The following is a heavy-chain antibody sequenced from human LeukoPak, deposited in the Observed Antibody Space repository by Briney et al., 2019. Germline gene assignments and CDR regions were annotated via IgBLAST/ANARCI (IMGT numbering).Heavy chain of an antibody. Sequence: GASVTVSCKVSGYTLTELSMHWVRQAPGKGLEWMGGFDPEDGETIYAQKFQGRGTMTEDTSTDTAYMELSSLRSEDTAVYYCVKYYDSSGYYYWGQGTLVTVSS. D-gene: IGHD3-22*01. CDR3: VKYYDSSGYYY. CDR2: FDPEDGET. V-gene: IGHV1-24*01. J-gene: IGHJ4*02. CDR1: GYTLTELS.